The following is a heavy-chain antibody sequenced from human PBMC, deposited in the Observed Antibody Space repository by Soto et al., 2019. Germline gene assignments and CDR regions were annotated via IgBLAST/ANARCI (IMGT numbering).Heavy chain of an antibody. V-gene: IGHV1-69*01. J-gene: IGHJ3*02. D-gene: IGHD3-10*01. CDR3: AASGRDVLGYDFKDTEGLDI. Sequence: QVQLVQSGPEVKKTGSSVKVSCEASGGTFSNFAVNWVRQAPGQGLEWVGGIIALFNVEKYAQKFEGRVTIVADDSTSTAYMDLSSLRSDDTAVYPCAASGRDVLGYDFKDTEGLDIWGQGTMVTFPS. CDR2: IIALFNVE. CDR1: GGTFSNFA.